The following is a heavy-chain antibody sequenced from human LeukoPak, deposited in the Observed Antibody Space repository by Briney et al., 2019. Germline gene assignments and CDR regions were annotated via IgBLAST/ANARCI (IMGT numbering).Heavy chain of an antibody. Sequence: PSETLSLTCAVSGGSISSGGYSWSWIRQPPGKGLEWIGYIYYSGSTYYNPSLKSRVTISVDTSKNQFSLKLSSVTAADTAVYYCARVVTTNAFDIWGQGTMVTVSS. CDR3: ARVVTTNAFDI. CDR1: GGSISSGGYS. J-gene: IGHJ3*02. CDR2: IYYSGST. V-gene: IGHV4-30-4*07. D-gene: IGHD4-17*01.